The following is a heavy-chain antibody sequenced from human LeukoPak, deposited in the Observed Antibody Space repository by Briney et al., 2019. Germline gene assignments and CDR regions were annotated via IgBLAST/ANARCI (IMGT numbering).Heavy chain of an antibody. Sequence: GGSLRLSCAASGFTFNNYGMVWVRQAPGKGLEWVSGLSGSGGSVWYADSVKGRFTIFRDNSKNTLYLQMNSLRAEDTARYYCVKARGGASHKDWHFDFWGQGTLVTVSS. D-gene: IGHD3/OR15-3a*01. CDR3: VKARGGASHKDWHFDF. CDR1: GFTFNNYG. J-gene: IGHJ4*02. CDR2: LSGSGGSV. V-gene: IGHV3-23*01.